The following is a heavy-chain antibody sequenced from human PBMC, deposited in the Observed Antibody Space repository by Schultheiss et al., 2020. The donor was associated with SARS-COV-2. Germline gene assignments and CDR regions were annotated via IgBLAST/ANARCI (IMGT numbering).Heavy chain of an antibody. D-gene: IGHD6-6*01. CDR1: GGFISNHY. CDR3: ARARSSSSPLYHYYYMDV. J-gene: IGHJ6*03. Sequence: SETLSLTCTVSGGFISNHYWSWIRQPAGKGLEWIGYMYNSGSTNYNPSLKSRVTISVDTPKNQFSLNLSSVTAADTAVYYCARARSSSSPLYHYYYMDVWGKGTTVTVSS. CDR2: MYNSGST. V-gene: IGHV4-59*11.